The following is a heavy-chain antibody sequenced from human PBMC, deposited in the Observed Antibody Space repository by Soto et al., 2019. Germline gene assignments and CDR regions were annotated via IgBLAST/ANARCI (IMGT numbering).Heavy chain of an antibody. CDR1: GFTFRNHG. J-gene: IGHJ6*02. Sequence: GGSLTLSCVASGFTFRNHGMHWVRQPPGKGLEWVAVISYNGKNEHYADSMKGRLTIPRDNSTNTVFLQMNSLTPEDTAVYDCGKDRNYIAVVEMATTGMDVWGQGTTVTVSS. D-gene: IGHD1-1*01. V-gene: IGHV3-30*18. CDR3: GKDRNYIAVVEMATTGMDV. CDR2: ISYNGKNE.